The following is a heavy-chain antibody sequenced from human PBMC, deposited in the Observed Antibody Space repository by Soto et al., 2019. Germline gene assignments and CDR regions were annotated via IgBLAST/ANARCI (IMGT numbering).Heavy chain of an antibody. V-gene: IGHV1-18*04. CDR3: ARVTYYYDSSGYSPLFDY. D-gene: IGHD3-22*01. J-gene: IGHJ4*02. Sequence: GASVKVSCKASGYTFTSYGISWVRQAPGHGLEWMGWISAYNGNTNYAQKLQGRVTMTTDTSTSTAYMELRGLRSDDTAVYYCARVTYYYDSSGYSPLFDYWGQGTLVTVSS. CDR2: ISAYNGNT. CDR1: GYTFTSYG.